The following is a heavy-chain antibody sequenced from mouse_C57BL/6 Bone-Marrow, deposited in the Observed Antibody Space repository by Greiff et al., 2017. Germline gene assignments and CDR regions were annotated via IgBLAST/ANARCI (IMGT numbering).Heavy chain of an antibody. V-gene: IGHV14-4*01. Sequence: EVQGVESGAELVRPGASVKLSCTASGFNIKDDYMHWVKQRPEQGLEWIGWIDPENGDTEYASKFQGKATITADTSSNTAYMQLSSLTSEDSAVYFCARDWDYFDYWGQGTTLTVSS. CDR1: GFNIKDDY. D-gene: IGHD4-1*01. J-gene: IGHJ2*01. CDR2: IDPENGDT. CDR3: ARDWDYFDY.